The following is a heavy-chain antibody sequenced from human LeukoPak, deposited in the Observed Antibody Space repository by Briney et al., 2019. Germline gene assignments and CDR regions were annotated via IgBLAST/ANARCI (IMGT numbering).Heavy chain of an antibody. CDR3: ARDSTDFYDSIGYYSGGWGLLQH. Sequence: GASVKVSCKASGYTFTSYGISGVRQAPGQGLEWMGWISAYNGNTNYAQKLQGRVTMTTDTSTSTAYMELRSLRSDDTAVYYCARDSTDFYDSIGYYSGGWGLLQHWGQGTLVTVSS. V-gene: IGHV1-18*01. CDR2: ISAYNGNT. D-gene: IGHD3-22*01. J-gene: IGHJ1*01. CDR1: GYTFTSYG.